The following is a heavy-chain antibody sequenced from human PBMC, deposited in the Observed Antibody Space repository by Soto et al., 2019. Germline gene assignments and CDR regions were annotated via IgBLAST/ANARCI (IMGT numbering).Heavy chain of an antibody. V-gene: IGHV4-4*07. Sequence: SETLSLTCTVSGGSIGSDSWSWIRHFAGKGLEWIGRVFADGRTNYNPSLKSRVTMSVDMATSQFYLKLTSVTGADTAVYFCARDRGSYAYGSFDPWGQGTLVTVSS. D-gene: IGHD3-16*01. CDR1: GGSIGSDS. CDR2: VFADGRT. J-gene: IGHJ5*02. CDR3: ARDRGSYAYGSFDP.